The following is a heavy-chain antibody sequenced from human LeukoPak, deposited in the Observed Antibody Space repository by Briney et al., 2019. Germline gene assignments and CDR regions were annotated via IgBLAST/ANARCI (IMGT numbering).Heavy chain of an antibody. CDR1: GFTFSSYG. CDR2: IRYDGSNK. CDR3: AKDPGAAVPGYYMDV. V-gene: IGHV3-30*02. D-gene: IGHD6-19*01. Sequence: GGSLRLSCAASGFTFSSYGIHWVRQAPGKGLEWVAFIRYDGSNKYYADSVKGRFIISRDNSKNTLYLQMNSLRVEDTAVYYCAKDPGAAVPGYYMDVWGKGTTVTVSS. J-gene: IGHJ6*03.